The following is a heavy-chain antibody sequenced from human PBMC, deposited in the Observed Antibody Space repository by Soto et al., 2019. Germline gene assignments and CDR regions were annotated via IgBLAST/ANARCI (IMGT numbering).Heavy chain of an antibody. CDR3: ARGKGSYYYYYGMDV. CDR1: GGSISSSNW. D-gene: IGHD1-26*01. V-gene: IGHV4-4*02. J-gene: IGHJ6*02. Sequence: QVQLQESGPGLVKPSGTLSLTCAVSGGSISSSNWWSWVRQPPGKGLEWIGEIYHSGSTNYNPSLKGLVTISVDKSKNQFSLKLSSVSAADTAVYYCARGKGSYYYYYGMDVWGQGTTVAVSS. CDR2: IYHSGST.